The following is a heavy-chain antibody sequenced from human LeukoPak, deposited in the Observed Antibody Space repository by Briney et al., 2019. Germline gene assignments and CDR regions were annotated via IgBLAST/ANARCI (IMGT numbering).Heavy chain of an antibody. J-gene: IGHJ4*02. V-gene: IGHV3-30*18. CDR1: GFTFSNYA. Sequence: GGSLRLSCAASGFTFSNYAMSWVRQAPGKGMEWVAVISYDGSTKYYADSVKGQFTISRDNSKNTLYLQMHSLRAEDTATYYCAKDNGWLHYCHWGQGTLVTVSS. D-gene: IGHD5-24*01. CDR3: AKDNGWLHYCH. CDR2: ISYDGSTK.